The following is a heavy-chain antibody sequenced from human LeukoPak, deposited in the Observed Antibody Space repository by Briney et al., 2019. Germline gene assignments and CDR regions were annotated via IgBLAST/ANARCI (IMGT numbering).Heavy chain of an antibody. CDR2: IKSKTDDGTT. Sequence: PGGSLRLSCAASGFTFSNAWMNWVRQAPGKGLEWVGRIKSKTDDGTTDFAAPVKGRFTISRDDSKNTLYLQVNSLKTEDTAVYYCTKVMGYGGSSYYFDYWGQGTLVTVSS. V-gene: IGHV3-15*07. J-gene: IGHJ4*02. CDR1: GFTFSNAW. CDR3: TKVMGYGGSSYYFDY. D-gene: IGHD5-18*01.